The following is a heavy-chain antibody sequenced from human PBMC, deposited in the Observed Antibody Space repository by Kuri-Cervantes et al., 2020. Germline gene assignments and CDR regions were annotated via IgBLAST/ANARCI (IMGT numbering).Heavy chain of an antibody. Sequence: ASVKVSCKASGYTFTSYDINWVRQATGQGLEWMGWINPNSGGTNYAQKFQGRVTMTRDTSISTAYMELSRLRSDDTAVYYCATSLTQPRDCSSTSCYFDYWGQGTLVTVSS. D-gene: IGHD2-2*01. CDR1: GYTFTSYD. J-gene: IGHJ4*02. CDR2: INPNSGGT. V-gene: IGHV1-2*02. CDR3: ATSLTQPRDCSSTSCYFDY.